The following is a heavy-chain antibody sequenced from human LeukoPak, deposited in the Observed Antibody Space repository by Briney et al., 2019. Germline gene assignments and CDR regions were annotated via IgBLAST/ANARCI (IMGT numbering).Heavy chain of an antibody. CDR2: IYGGGRT. CDR1: GFTVSSNY. CDR3: AAGTSGCNE. J-gene: IGHJ4*02. D-gene: IGHD1-26*01. Sequence: GGSLRLSCAASGFTVSSNYMNWVRQAPGKGLEWVSVIYGGGRTYYADSVKGRFTISRDNSKNTLYLQMNSRRAEDTAVYYCAAGTSGCNEWGQGTLVTVSS. V-gene: IGHV3-66*01.